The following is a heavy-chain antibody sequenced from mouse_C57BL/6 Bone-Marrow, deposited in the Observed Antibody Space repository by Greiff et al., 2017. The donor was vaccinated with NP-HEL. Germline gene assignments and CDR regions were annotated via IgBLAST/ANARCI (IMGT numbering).Heavy chain of an antibody. CDR1: GYTFISYW. CDR2: IYPGDGDT. CDR3: AIFYDGYWFAY. J-gene: IGHJ3*01. V-gene: IGHV1-87*01. Sequence: QVQLQQSGAELARPGASVKLSCKASGYTFISYWMQWVKQRPGQGLEWIGTIYPGDGDTKYTQKFKGKATLTADKSSSTAYMQLSSLASEDSAVYYCAIFYDGYWFAYWGQGTLVTVSA. D-gene: IGHD2-3*01.